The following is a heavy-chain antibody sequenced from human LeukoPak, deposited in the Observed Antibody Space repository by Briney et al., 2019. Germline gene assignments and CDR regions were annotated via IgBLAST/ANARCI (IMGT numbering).Heavy chain of an antibody. V-gene: IGHV3-30*02. Sequence: GGSLRLSCAASGFIFSSYGMHWVRQAPGKGLEWVTFIRYDGGNEDYADSAKGRFTISRDNSKNTLNLQMNSLRAEDTAVYYCARERVGASRYFDLWGRGTLVTVSS. CDR2: IRYDGGNE. J-gene: IGHJ2*01. CDR3: ARERVGASRYFDL. CDR1: GFIFSSYG. D-gene: IGHD1-26*01.